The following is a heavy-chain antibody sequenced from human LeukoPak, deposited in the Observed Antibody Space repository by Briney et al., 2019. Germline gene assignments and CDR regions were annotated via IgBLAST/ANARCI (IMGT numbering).Heavy chain of an antibody. CDR1: GFTFSSYW. Sequence: PGGSLRLPCAASGFTFSSYWMSWVRQAPGKGLEWVANIKQDGSEKYYVDSVKGRFTISRDNVKNSLYLQMNSLRAEDTAVYYCARIAKGGPYFDYWGQGTLVTVSS. CDR2: IKQDGSEK. V-gene: IGHV3-7*01. J-gene: IGHJ4*02. CDR3: ARIAKGGPYFDY. D-gene: IGHD3-16*01.